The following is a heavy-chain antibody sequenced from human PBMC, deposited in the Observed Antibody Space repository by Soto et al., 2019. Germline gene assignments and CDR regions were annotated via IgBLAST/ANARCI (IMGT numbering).Heavy chain of an antibody. J-gene: IGHJ4*01. D-gene: IGHD3-16*01. Sequence: QVQLQQSGPGLVKPSETLSLTCNVSGDSFSSYYWSWIRQPPGKGLEWIGYIYYSGSTNYNPSLKTRVTISVDTSKYHFSLNLRSVTAADTAVYYCAREMLGAFDFWGHGTLVTVSS. CDR1: GDSFSSYY. V-gene: IGHV4-59*01. CDR3: AREMLGAFDF. CDR2: IYYSGST.